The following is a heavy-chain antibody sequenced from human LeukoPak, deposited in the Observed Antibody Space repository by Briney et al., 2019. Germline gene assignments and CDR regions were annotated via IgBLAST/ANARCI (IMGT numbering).Heavy chain of an antibody. Sequence: ASVKVSCKASGYTFTSYGISWVRQAPGQGLEWMGWISAYNGNANYAQKLQGRVTMTTDTSTSTAYMELRSLRSDDTAVYYCARGSDIVVVPAASDYWGQGTLVTDSS. V-gene: IGHV1-18*01. CDR2: ISAYNGNA. J-gene: IGHJ4*02. CDR3: ARGSDIVVVPAASDY. D-gene: IGHD2-2*01. CDR1: GYTFTSYG.